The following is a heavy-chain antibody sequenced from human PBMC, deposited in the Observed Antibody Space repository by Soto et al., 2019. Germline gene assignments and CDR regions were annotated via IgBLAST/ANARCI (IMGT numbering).Heavy chain of an antibody. CDR3: ARDVAVAGFDY. Sequence: ASVKVSCKASGYTYTIYYMHWVLQAPGQGLEWMGIINPSGGSTSYAQKFQGRVTMTRDTSTSTVYMELSSLRSEDTAVYYCARDVAVAGFDYLGQGTLVTVSS. CDR2: INPSGGST. J-gene: IGHJ4*02. V-gene: IGHV1-46*01. D-gene: IGHD6-19*01. CDR1: GYTYTIYY.